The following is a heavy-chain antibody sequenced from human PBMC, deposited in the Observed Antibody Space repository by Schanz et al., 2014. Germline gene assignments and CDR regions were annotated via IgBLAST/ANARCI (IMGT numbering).Heavy chain of an antibody. CDR1: GCTFSNYG. CDR2: ISGSGDST. CDR3: AKDDVWASGSYYDY. V-gene: IGHV3-23*04. D-gene: IGHD3-10*01. J-gene: IGHJ4*02. Sequence: EVQVVESGGDLVQPGGSLRLSCAVSGCTFSNYGMGWVRQAPGKGLEWVSAISGSGDSTYYADSVKGRFTISRDNSKNTLYLQMNSLRAEDTAVYYCAKDDVWASGSYYDYWGQGTLVTVSS.